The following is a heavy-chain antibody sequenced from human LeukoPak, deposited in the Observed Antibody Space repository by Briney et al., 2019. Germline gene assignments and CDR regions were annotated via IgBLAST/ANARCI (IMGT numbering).Heavy chain of an antibody. D-gene: IGHD6-13*01. CDR2: ISYYGSDK. CDR1: GFTFTSYG. V-gene: IGHV3-30*18. CDR3: AKDLVGSSWSHGFDY. J-gene: IGHJ4*02. Sequence: GGSLTLSCAASGFTFTSYGMHWVGQAPGKGREGVAVISYYGSDKSYADSVKGRFTLSRDNSKNTMYLQMNSLRAEHTAVYYCAKDLVGSSWSHGFDYWGQGTLVTVSS.